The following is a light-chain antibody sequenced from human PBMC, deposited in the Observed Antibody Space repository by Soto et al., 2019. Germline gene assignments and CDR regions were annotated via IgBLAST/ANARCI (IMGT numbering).Light chain of an antibody. CDR1: QSVSRNN. Sequence: EIVLTQSPGTLSLSPGERATLSCRASQSVSRNNLVWYQQRPGQPPRLLIYDASNRATGIPDRFSGGGSGTDFTLTISRLEPEDFAVYYCQQYGNSRGTFGQGTKVDIK. CDR2: DAS. J-gene: IGKJ1*01. CDR3: QQYGNSRGT. V-gene: IGKV3-20*01.